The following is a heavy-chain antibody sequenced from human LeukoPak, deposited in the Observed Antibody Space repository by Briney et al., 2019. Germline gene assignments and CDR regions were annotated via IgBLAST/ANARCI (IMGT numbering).Heavy chain of an antibody. Sequence: GESLKISCKGSGYSFSRYWIGWVRQMPGKGLEWMGIIYPGDSDTRYSPSFQGQVTISADESISTAYLQWSSLKASDTAMYYCARQDGSAWYYFDYWGQGTLVTASS. CDR1: GYSFSRYW. J-gene: IGHJ4*02. V-gene: IGHV5-51*01. D-gene: IGHD6-19*01. CDR3: ARQDGSAWYYFDY. CDR2: IYPGDSDT.